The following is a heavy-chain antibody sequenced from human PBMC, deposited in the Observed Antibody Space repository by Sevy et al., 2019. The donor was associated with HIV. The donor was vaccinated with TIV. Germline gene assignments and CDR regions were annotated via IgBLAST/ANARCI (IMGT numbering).Heavy chain of an antibody. CDR1: GFTFSSYG. CDR2: IWYDGSNK. J-gene: IGHJ3*02. D-gene: IGHD3-16*02. CDR3: ARDHRIMITFGGVIVHDAFDI. Sequence: GGSLRLSCAASGFTFSSYGMHWVRQAPGKGLEWVAVIWYDGSNKYYTDSVKGRFTISRENSKKTLYLQMNSLRAEDTAVYYCARDHRIMITFGGVIVHDAFDIWGQGTMVTVSS. V-gene: IGHV3-33*01.